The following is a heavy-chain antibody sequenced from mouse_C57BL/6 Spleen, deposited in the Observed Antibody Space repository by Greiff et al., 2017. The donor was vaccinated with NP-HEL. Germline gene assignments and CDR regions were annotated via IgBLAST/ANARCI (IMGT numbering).Heavy chain of an antibody. Sequence: VQLQQSGAELARPGASVKLSCKASGYTFTSYGISGVRRKTGQGLEGMGEIYLRSGNTYYNEKFKGKATLTADKPSSTAYMELRSLTSEDSAVYFCAGSTMITSYFDYWGQGTTLTVSS. CDR2: IYLRSGNT. D-gene: IGHD2-4*01. J-gene: IGHJ2*01. V-gene: IGHV1-81*01. CDR3: AGSTMITSYFDY. CDR1: GYTFTSYG.